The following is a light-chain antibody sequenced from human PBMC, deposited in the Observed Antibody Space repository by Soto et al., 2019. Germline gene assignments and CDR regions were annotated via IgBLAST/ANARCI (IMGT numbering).Light chain of an antibody. CDR3: QQYNSYS. CDR1: QSISSW. Sequence: DLQMTQSPSTLSSSLGDSVTITCRASQSISSWVAWYQKKPGKATKLLIYKASSLESGVPSRFSGSGSGTEFTLTISSLQPDDFATYYCQQYNSYSFGQGTKVDIK. CDR2: KAS. V-gene: IGKV1-5*03. J-gene: IGKJ1*01.